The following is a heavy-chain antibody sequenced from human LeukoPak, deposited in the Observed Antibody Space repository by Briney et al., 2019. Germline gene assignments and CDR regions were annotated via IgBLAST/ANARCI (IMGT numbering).Heavy chain of an antibody. CDR3: ARDTAMGDY. V-gene: IGHV1-2*02. D-gene: IGHD5-18*01. Sequence: ASVKVSCKASGYTFITYGISWMRQAPGQGLEWMGWINPNSGGTNYAQKFQGRVTMTRDTSISTAYMELSRLRSDDTAVYYCARDTAMGDYWGQGTLVTVSS. CDR1: GYTFITYG. CDR2: INPNSGGT. J-gene: IGHJ4*02.